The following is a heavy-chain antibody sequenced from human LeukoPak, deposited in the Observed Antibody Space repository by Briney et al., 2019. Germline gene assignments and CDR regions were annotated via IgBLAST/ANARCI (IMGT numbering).Heavy chain of an antibody. J-gene: IGHJ5*02. Sequence: EASVKVSCKASGGSFSGYAISWVRQAPGQGLEWMGRIIPIFGTANYAQKFQGRVTITTDESTSTAYMELSSLRSEDTAVYYCARVSFVDSRPGFDPAGQGTLVTVSS. CDR1: GGSFSGYA. V-gene: IGHV1-69*05. CDR2: IIPIFGTA. D-gene: IGHD3-22*01. CDR3: ARVSFVDSRPGFDP.